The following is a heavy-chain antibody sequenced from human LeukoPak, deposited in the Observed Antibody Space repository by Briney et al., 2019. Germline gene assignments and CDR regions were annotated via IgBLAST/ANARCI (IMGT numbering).Heavy chain of an antibody. V-gene: IGHV3-13*01. CDR3: ARVAKERVGGVYYFDY. CDR2: IGTAGGT. J-gene: IGHJ4*02. CDR1: GFTFSDYD. Sequence: PGGSLRLSCAASGFTFSDYDMHWVRQATGEGLEWVSAIGTAGGTYYTGSVKGRFTISRENAKNSLYLQMNSLRAGDTAVYYCARVAKERVGGVYYFDYWGQGTLVTVSS. D-gene: IGHD1-1*01.